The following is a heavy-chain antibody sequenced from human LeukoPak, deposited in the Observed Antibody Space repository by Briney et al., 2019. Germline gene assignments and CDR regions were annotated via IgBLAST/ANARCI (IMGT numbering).Heavy chain of an antibody. Sequence: GGSLRLSCAASGFAVSSNYMNWVRQAPGKGLEWVSVIYSGGSTFYADSVEGRFTISRDNSNNTLYLQMNSLRAEDTAMYYCAREYYDNSGGEDAFDIWGPGTMVTVSS. CDR3: AREYYDNSGGEDAFDI. D-gene: IGHD3-22*01. CDR1: GFAVSSNY. J-gene: IGHJ3*02. CDR2: IYSGGST. V-gene: IGHV3-53*01.